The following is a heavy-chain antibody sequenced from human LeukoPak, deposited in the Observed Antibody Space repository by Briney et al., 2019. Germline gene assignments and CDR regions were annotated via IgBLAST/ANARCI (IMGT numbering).Heavy chain of an antibody. CDR2: ISSSSSYI. CDR1: GFTFSSYS. D-gene: IGHD6-13*01. J-gene: IGHJ4*02. CDR3: GRGRKRGQQLVRGYFDY. Sequence: GGSLRLSCAASGFTFSSYSMNWVRQAPGKGLEWVSSISSSSSYIYYADSVKGRFTISRDNAKNSLYLQMNSLRAEDTAVYYCGRGRKRGQQLVRGYFDYWGREPLVPVS. V-gene: IGHV3-21*01.